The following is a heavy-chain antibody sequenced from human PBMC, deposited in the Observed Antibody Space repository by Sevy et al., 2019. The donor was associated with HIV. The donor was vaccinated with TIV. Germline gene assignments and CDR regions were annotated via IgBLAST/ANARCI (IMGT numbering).Heavy chain of an antibody. Sequence: ASVKVSCKVSGYTFSIYRITWVRQAPGQGLEWMGWISPHTGDTKFVENFQDRVTMSTDTSTATAYMELSSLRSDDTAVYYCARAFCTSGRCYSLAYWGQGTLVTVSS. V-gene: IGHV1-18*01. CDR2: ISPHTGDT. J-gene: IGHJ4*02. CDR3: ARAFCTSGRCYSLAY. D-gene: IGHD2-15*01. CDR1: GYTFSIYR.